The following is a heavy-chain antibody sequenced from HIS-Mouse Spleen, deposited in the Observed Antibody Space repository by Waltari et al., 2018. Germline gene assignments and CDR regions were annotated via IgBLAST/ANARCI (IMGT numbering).Heavy chain of an antibody. CDR2: IYYSGVT. J-gene: IGHJ2*01. CDR3: AREIPYSSSWYDWYFDL. V-gene: IGHV4-39*07. CDR1: GGSTSRIHSC. Sequence: LQLQESGPGLVKPSETLSLTCPVPGGSTSRIHSCWCWLRQPPGKGLEWIGSIYYSGVTYYNPSLKSRVTISVDTSKNQFSLKLSSVTAADTAVYYCAREIPYSSSWYDWYFDLWGRGTLVTVSS. D-gene: IGHD6-13*01.